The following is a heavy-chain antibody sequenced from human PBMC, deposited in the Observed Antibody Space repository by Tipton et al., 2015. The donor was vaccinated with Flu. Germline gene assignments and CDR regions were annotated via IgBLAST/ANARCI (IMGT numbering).Heavy chain of an antibody. CDR3: ARHSLLWFGELPIPYYYYMDV. V-gene: IGHV4-39*01. J-gene: IGHJ6*03. D-gene: IGHD3-10*01. Sequence: LRLSCTVSGGSISSSSYYWGWIRQPPGKGLEWIGSIYYSGSTYYNPSLKSRVTISVDTSKNQFSLKLCSVTAADTAVYYCARHSLLWFGELPIPYYYYMDVWGKGTTVTVSS. CDR2: IYYSGST. CDR1: GGSISSSSYY.